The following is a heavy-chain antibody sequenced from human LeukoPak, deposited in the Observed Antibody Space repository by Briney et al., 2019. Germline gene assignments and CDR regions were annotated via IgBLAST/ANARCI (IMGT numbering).Heavy chain of an antibody. CDR3: ARQTWYYYDSSGFPQDWFDP. D-gene: IGHD3-22*01. CDR1: GGSISSYY. CDR2: IYYSEST. Sequence: SETLSLTCTGSGGSISSYYWSWIRQPPGKGLEWIGYIYYSESTNYNPSLKSRVTMSVDTSKNQFSLKLSSVTAADTAVYYCARQTWYYYDSSGFPQDWFDPWGQGTLVTVSS. J-gene: IGHJ5*02. V-gene: IGHV4-59*08.